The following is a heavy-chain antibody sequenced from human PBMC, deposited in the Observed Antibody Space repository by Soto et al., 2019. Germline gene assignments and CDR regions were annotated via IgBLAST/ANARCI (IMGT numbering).Heavy chain of an antibody. CDR2: IRADNGNT. CDR3: ARCIQQDYYYGMDV. Sequence: QAQLVQSGAEVKKPGASVKVSCKASGYTFYSHSISWVRQAPGQGLEWMGRIRADNGNTNYAQKFRGRVTMTTDTSTSTVYMELRNLRSDDTAVYYCARCIQQDYYYGMDVWGQGTTVTVSS. D-gene: IGHD5-18*01. J-gene: IGHJ6*02. CDR1: GYTFYSHS. V-gene: IGHV1-18*01.